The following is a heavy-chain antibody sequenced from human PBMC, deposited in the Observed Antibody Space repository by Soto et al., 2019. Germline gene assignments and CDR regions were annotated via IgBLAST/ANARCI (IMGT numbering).Heavy chain of an antibody. J-gene: IGHJ6*02. D-gene: IGHD3-22*01. CDR3: TTLGHYYDSSPLDV. CDR1: GFTFRNYG. V-gene: IGHV3-15*07. Sequence: GGSLRLSCAASGFTFRNYGMNWVRQAPGKGLEWVGRIKSKTDGGTTDYAAPVKGRFTISRDDSKNTLYLQMNSLKTEDTAVYYCTTLGHYYDSSPLDVWGQGTTVTVS. CDR2: IKSKTDGGTT.